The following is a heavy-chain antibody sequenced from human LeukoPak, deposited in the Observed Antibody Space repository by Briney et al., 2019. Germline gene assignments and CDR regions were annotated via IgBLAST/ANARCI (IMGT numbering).Heavy chain of an antibody. Sequence: PGGSLRLSCAASGFTFSSYWMHWVRQAPGKGLVRVSRINSDGSRTSYADSVKGRFTISRENAKNTLYLQMNSLRAEDTAVYYCARDRRFGELDYWGQGTLVTVSS. J-gene: IGHJ4*02. D-gene: IGHD3-10*01. V-gene: IGHV3-74*01. CDR2: INSDGSRT. CDR1: GFTFSSYW. CDR3: ARDRRFGELDY.